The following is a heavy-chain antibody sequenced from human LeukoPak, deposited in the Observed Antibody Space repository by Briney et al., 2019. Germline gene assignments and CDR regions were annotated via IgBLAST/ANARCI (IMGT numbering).Heavy chain of an antibody. Sequence: SETLSLTCIVSNYSISSGYYWGWFRQPPGKGLEWIGSMHHSGSSYQTPSLKSRVTMSVDTSKNQFSLRLSSVTAADTAVYYCARDISARYDYWGQEALVTVSS. CDR1: NYSISSGYY. V-gene: IGHV4-38-2*02. D-gene: IGHD1-14*01. CDR2: MHHSGSS. J-gene: IGHJ4*02. CDR3: ARDISARYDY.